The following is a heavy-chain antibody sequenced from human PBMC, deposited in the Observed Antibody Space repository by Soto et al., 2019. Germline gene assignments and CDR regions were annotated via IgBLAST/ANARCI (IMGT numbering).Heavy chain of an antibody. V-gene: IGHV1-2*07. Sequence: WASVKVSCKTSGYTFTTYFIHWVRQAPGQGLEWLGWINVDSGDTKSADGFKGRVTLTRDTSITTADMELTSLTSDDTAVYYCARGGFSYASSGSPFAFWGQGTLVTVSS. D-gene: IGHD3-16*01. J-gene: IGHJ4*02. CDR3: ARGGFSYASSGSPFAF. CDR2: INVDSGDT. CDR1: GYTFTTYF.